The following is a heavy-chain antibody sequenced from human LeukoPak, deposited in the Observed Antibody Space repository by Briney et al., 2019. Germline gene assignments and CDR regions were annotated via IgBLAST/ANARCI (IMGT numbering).Heavy chain of an antibody. D-gene: IGHD3-22*01. CDR2: INHSGST. CDR3: ARLGYYDSSGYLRPYYFDY. J-gene: IGHJ4*02. V-gene: IGHV4-34*01. Sequence: SETLSLTCAVYGGSFSGYYWSWIRQPPGKGLEWIGEINHSGSTNYNPSLKSRVTISVDTSKNQFSLKLSSVTAADTAVYYCARLGYYDSSGYLRPYYFDYWGQGTLVTVSS. CDR1: GGSFSGYY.